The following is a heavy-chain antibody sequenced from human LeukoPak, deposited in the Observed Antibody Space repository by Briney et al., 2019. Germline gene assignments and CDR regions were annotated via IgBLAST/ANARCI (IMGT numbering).Heavy chain of an antibody. CDR1: GFTFSSYA. V-gene: IGHV3-23*01. D-gene: IGHD3-22*01. CDR2: IGAGGTFT. CDR3: AKDRGTLMVVRTFAS. J-gene: IGHJ4*02. Sequence: PGGSLRLSCTASGFTFSSYAMNWVRQAPGKGLEWVSGIGAGGTFTYYADSVKGRFTISRDNSKNTLYLQMKSLRAEDTAVYYCAKDRGTLMVVRTFASWGQGTLVTVSS.